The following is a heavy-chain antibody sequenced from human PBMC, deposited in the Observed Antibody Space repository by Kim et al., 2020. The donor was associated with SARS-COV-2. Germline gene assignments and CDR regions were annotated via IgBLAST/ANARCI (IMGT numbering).Heavy chain of an antibody. Sequence: ASVKVSCKVSGYTLTELSMHWVRQAPGKGLEWMGGFDPEDGETIYAQKFQGRVTMTEDTSTDTAYMELSSPRSEDTAVYYCATAPVVVVPAANPRRYYYYYYGMDVWGQGTTVTVSS. J-gene: IGHJ6*02. CDR3: ATAPVVVVPAANPRRYYYYYYGMDV. V-gene: IGHV1-24*01. CDR1: GYTLTELS. D-gene: IGHD2-2*01. CDR2: FDPEDGET.